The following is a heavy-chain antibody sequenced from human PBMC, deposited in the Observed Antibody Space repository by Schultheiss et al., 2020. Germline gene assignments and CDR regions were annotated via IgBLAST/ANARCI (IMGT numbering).Heavy chain of an antibody. CDR2: IKSKTDGGTT. CDR3: ARGHGY. J-gene: IGHJ4*02. CDR1: GFSFSSYG. Sequence: GGSLRLSCAASGFSFSSYGMNWVRQAPGKGLEWVGRIKSKTDGGTTDYAAPVKGRFTISRDDSKNTLYLQMNSLRGEDTAVYYCARGHGYWGQGTLVTVSS. V-gene: IGHV3-15*01.